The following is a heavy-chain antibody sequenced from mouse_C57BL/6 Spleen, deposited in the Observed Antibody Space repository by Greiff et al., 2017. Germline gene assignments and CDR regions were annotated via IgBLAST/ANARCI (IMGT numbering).Heavy chain of an antibody. Sequence: VQLQQPGAELVKPGASVKLSCKASGYTFTSYWMQWVKQRPGQGLEWIGEIDPSDSYTNYNQKFKGKATLTVDTSSSTAYMQLSSLTSEDSAVYYCARRYYYGSSYPYWYFDVWGTGTTVTVSS. CDR2: IDPSDSYT. D-gene: IGHD1-1*01. V-gene: IGHV1-50*01. J-gene: IGHJ1*03. CDR1: GYTFTSYW. CDR3: ARRYYYGSSYPYWYFDV.